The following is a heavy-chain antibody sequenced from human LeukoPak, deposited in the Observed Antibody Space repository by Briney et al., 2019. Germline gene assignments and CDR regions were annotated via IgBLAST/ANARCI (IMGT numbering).Heavy chain of an antibody. J-gene: IGHJ3*02. D-gene: IGHD6-6*01. Sequence: GGSLRLSCAASGFTFTTYTMNWVRQTPGKGLEWVSFISSSSSAIYYADSVKGRFTISRDNAKNSLFLQMNSLRAEDTAVYYCAREYSSSSGRAFDIWGQGTMVTVSS. V-gene: IGHV3-48*01. CDR1: GFTFTTYT. CDR2: ISSSSSAI. CDR3: AREYSSSSGRAFDI.